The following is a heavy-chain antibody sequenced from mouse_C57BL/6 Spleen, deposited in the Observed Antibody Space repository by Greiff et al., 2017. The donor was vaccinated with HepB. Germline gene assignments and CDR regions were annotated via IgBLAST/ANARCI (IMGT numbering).Heavy chain of an antibody. CDR1: GYTFTDYE. Sequence: QVQLQQSGAELVRPGASVTLSCKASGYTFTDYEMHWVKQTPVHGLEWIGAIDPETGGTAYNQKFKGKAILTADKSSSTAYMGLRSLTSEDSAVYYCTSWGDWYFDVWGTGTTVTVSS. V-gene: IGHV1-15*01. J-gene: IGHJ1*03. CDR2: IDPETGGT. D-gene: IGHD4-1*01. CDR3: TSWGDWYFDV.